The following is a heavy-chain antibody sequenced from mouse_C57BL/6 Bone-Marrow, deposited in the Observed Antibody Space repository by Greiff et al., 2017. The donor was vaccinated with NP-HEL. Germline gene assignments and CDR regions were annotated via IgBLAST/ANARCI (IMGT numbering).Heavy chain of an antibody. Sequence: QVQLQQSGAELARPGASVKLSCKASGYTFTSYGISWVKQRTGQGLEWIGEIYPRSGNTYYNEKFKGKATLTADKSSSTAYMELRSLTSDDSAVYFCARPFYYGYDYYAMDYWGQGTSVTVSS. J-gene: IGHJ4*01. D-gene: IGHD2-2*01. V-gene: IGHV1-81*01. CDR3: ARPFYYGYDYYAMDY. CDR2: IYPRSGNT. CDR1: GYTFTSYG.